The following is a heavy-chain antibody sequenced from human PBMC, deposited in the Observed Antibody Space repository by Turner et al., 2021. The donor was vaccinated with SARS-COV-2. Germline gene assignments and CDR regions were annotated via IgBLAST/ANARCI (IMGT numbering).Heavy chain of an antibody. CDR3: ATGYAYCGGDCSIDY. Sequence: QVKLVQSGAEVKKPGASVKVSGTASGYTLTELSMHWVRQAPGKGLECMGGFDPEDVKTIYAQKFQSRVTMTEDTSTDTAYMELSSLRSEDTAVYYCATGYAYCGGDCSIDYWGQGTLVTVSS. J-gene: IGHJ4*02. D-gene: IGHD2-21*02. CDR1: GYTLTELS. V-gene: IGHV1-24*01. CDR2: FDPEDVKT.